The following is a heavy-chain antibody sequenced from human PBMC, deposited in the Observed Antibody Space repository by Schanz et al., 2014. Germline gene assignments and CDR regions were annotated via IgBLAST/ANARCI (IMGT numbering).Heavy chain of an antibody. D-gene: IGHD1-26*01. CDR3: AKDPSYGSDWVKYLDH. CDR1: GFSFNNYW. J-gene: IGHJ4*02. V-gene: IGHV3-7*01. CDR2: IIHDGSEK. Sequence: EVQLVESGGGLVQPGGSLRLSCAASGFSFNNYWMTWFRQAPGKGLEWVANIIHDGSEKFYVDSVKGRFTISRDNAKNSLYLQMDALRAEDTAVYYCAKDPSYGSDWVKYLDHWGQGTLVTVSS.